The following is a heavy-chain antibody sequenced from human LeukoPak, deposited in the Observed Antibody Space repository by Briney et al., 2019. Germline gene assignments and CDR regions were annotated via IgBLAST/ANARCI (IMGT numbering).Heavy chain of an antibody. V-gene: IGHV3-11*01. CDR1: GFTFSDYY. Sequence: GGSLRLSCAASGFTFSDYYMSWLRQAPGKGLEWVSYISSSGSTIYYADSVKGRFTISRDNAKYSLYLQMNSLRAEDTAVYYCARDKNRLVSYYYYGMDVWGQGTTVTVSS. D-gene: IGHD1-14*01. J-gene: IGHJ6*02. CDR3: ARDKNRLVSYYYYGMDV. CDR2: ISSSGSTI.